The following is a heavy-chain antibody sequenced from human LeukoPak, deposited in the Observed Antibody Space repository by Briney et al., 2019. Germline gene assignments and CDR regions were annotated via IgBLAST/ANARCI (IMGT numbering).Heavy chain of an antibody. J-gene: IGHJ6*03. CDR3: AGAHRPPPSLPPHYYYYYYMDV. D-gene: IGHD1-26*01. V-gene: IGHV4-59*11. CDR2: IYYSGST. CDR1: GGSISSHY. Sequence: SETLSLTCTVSGGSISSHYWSWIRQPPGKGLEWVGYIYYSGSTNYNPSLKSRVTISVDTSKNQFSLKLSSVTAADTAGYYCAGAHRPPPSLPPHYYYYYYMDVWGKGTTVTVSS.